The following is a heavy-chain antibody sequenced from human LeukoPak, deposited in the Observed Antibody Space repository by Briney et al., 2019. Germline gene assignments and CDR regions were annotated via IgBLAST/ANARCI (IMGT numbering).Heavy chain of an antibody. J-gene: IGHJ4*02. Sequence: GGSLRLSCAASGFTFSHYGMTWVRQAPGKGLEWVSAISGSGGSTYYADSVKGRFTISRDNSKNTLYLQMNSLRAEDTAVYYCAKEPDYDFWSGYYDYWGQGTLVTVSS. CDR2: ISGSGGST. CDR1: GFTFSHYG. V-gene: IGHV3-23*01. CDR3: AKEPDYDFWSGYYDY. D-gene: IGHD3-3*01.